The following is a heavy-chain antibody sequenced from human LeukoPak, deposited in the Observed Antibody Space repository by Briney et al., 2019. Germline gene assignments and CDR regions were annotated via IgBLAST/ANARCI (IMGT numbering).Heavy chain of an antibody. V-gene: IGHV1-69*02. CDR3: ARGVVRSYYYMDV. Sequence: SVKVSCKASGGTFSSYTISWVRQAPGQGLERMGRIIPILGIANYAQKFQGRVTITADKSTSTAYMELSSLRSEDTAVYYCARGVVRSYYYMDVWGKGTTVTVSS. CDR1: GGTFSSYT. CDR2: IIPILGIA. J-gene: IGHJ6*03. D-gene: IGHD3-3*01.